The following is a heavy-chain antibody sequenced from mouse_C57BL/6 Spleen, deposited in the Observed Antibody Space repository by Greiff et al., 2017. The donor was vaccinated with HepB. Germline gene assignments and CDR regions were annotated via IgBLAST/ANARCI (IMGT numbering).Heavy chain of an antibody. CDR2: IYPGDGDT. V-gene: IGHV1-80*01. J-gene: IGHJ2*01. CDR3: ARRIITTLYFDY. CDR1: GYAFSSYW. Sequence: VQLQQSGAELVKPGASVKISCKASGYAFSSYWMNWVKQRPGKGLEWIGQIYPGDGDTNYNGKFKGKATLTADKSSSTAYMQLSSLTSEDSAVYFCARRIITTLYFDYWGQGTTLTVSS. D-gene: IGHD1-1*01.